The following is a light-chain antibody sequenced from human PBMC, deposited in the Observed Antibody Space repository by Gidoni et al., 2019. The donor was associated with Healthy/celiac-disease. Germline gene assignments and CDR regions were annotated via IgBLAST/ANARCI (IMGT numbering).Light chain of an antibody. V-gene: IGLV3-21*02. J-gene: IGLJ2*01. CDR3: QVWDSSSDHPV. Sequence: SYVLTHPPSVSVAPGQTARITCGGNNIGSKSVHWYQQKPGQAPVLVVYDDSDRPPGIPERFSGSNSGNTATLTISRVEAGDEADYYCQVWDSSSDHPVFGGGTKLTVL. CDR2: DDS. CDR1: NIGSKS.